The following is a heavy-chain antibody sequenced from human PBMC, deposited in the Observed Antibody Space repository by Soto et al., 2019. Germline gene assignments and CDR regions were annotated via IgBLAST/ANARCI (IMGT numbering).Heavy chain of an antibody. CDR2: IYHSGST. CDR3: ARGERPNYYGSGSVIDP. Sequence: QVQLQESGPGLVKPSGTLSLTCAVSGGSISSSNWWSWVRQPPGKGLEWIGEIYHSGSTNYNPSLKSRFTISVDKSKNQFSLKLSSVTAADTAVYYCARGERPNYYGSGSVIDPWGQGTLVTVSS. CDR1: GGSISSSNW. D-gene: IGHD3-10*01. V-gene: IGHV4-4*02. J-gene: IGHJ5*02.